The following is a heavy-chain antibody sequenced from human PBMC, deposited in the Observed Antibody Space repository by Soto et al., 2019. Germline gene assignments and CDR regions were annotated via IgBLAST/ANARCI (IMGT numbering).Heavy chain of an antibody. V-gene: IGHV4-30-4*01. J-gene: IGHJ3*02. CDR1: GGSISSYY. D-gene: IGHD3-22*01. Sequence: PSETLSLTCTVSGGSISSYYWSWIRQPPGKGLKWIGYIYYSGSTYYNPSLKSRVTISVDTSKNQFSLKLSSVTAADTAVYYCARGLAYYYDSSGFRDAFDIWGQGTMVTVSS. CDR3: ARGLAYYYDSSGFRDAFDI. CDR2: IYYSGST.